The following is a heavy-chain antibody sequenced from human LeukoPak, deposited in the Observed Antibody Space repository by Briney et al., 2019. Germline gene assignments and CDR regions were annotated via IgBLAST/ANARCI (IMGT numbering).Heavy chain of an antibody. CDR1: GYTFTGYY. D-gene: IGHD3-22*01. J-gene: IGHJ3*02. CDR2: INPNSGGT. V-gene: IGHV1-2*02. CDR3: AREDSSGYYRDAFDI. Sequence: ASVKVSCKASGYTFTGYYTHWVRQAPGQGLEWMGWINPNSGGTNYAQKFQGRVTMTRDTSISTAYMELSRLRSDDTAVYYCAREDSSGYYRDAFDIWGQGTMVTVSS.